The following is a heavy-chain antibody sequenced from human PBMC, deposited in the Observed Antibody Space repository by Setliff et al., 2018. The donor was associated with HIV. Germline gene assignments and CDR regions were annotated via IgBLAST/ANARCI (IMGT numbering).Heavy chain of an antibody. J-gene: IGHJ4*02. D-gene: IGHD3-10*01. CDR2: IYYDGAT. Sequence: SSETLSLTCSVSGDSISSGTYYWSWIRQHPGKGLEWIGYIYYDGATYYNPSFKSRLTISVDTSKNQFSLKLYSVTAADTAVYYCARAYFGSGIYYWGQGTLVTVSS. CDR1: GDSISSGTYY. CDR3: ARAYFGSGIYY. V-gene: IGHV4-30-4*08.